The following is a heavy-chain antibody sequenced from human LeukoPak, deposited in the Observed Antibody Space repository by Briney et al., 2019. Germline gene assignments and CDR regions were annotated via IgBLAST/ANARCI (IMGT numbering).Heavy chain of an antibody. CDR3: ARSLWFGESYYFDY. D-gene: IGHD3-10*01. V-gene: IGHV4-34*01. CDR1: GGSFSGYY. J-gene: IGHJ4*02. Sequence: SETLSLTCAVYGGSFSGYYWGWIRQPPGKGLEWIGEINHSGSTNYNPSLKSRVTISVDTSKNQFSLKLSSVTAADTAVYYCARSLWFGESYYFDYWGQGTLVTVSS. CDR2: INHSGST.